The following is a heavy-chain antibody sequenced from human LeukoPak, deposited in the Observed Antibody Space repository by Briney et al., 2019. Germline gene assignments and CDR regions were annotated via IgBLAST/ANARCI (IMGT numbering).Heavy chain of an antibody. J-gene: IGHJ3*02. CDR2: INRDGSST. CDR3: ARDLPYYYDSSGYYLRGDAFDI. D-gene: IGHD3-22*01. CDR1: GFTFSSYW. Sequence: GGSLRLSCAVSGFTFSSYWMHWVRQAPGKGLVWVSRINRDGSSTSYADSVKRRFTISRDNTKNSLYLQMNSLRAEDTAVYYCARDLPYYYDSSGYYLRGDAFDIWGQGTMVTVSS. V-gene: IGHV3-74*01.